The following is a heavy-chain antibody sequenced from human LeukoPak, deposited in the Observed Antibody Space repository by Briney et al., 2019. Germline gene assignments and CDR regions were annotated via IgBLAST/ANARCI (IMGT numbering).Heavy chain of an antibody. CDR1: GFNVSINY. D-gene: IGHD5-18*01. Sequence: GGSLRLSCVVSGFNVSINYMSWVRQSPGKGLVWVSIIHSGGSTYYADSVEGRFTIPRDNSKNTVYLQMNSLRAQGTAVYYCSRMVRYYFDYWGQGTRVAVSS. CDR2: IHSGGST. J-gene: IGHJ4*02. V-gene: IGHV3-53*01. CDR3: SRMVRYYFDY.